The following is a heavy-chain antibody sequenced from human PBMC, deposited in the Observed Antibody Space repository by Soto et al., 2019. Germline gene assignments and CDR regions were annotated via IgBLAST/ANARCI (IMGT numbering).Heavy chain of an antibody. CDR3: ARGDIVLVPAATHFAY. D-gene: IGHD2-2*01. CDR2: INAGNGNT. J-gene: IGHJ4*02. CDR1: GYTFTSYA. Sequence: GASVNVSCKASGYTFTSYAMHWVRQAPGQRLEWMGWINAGNGNTKYSQKFQGRVTMTRDTSTSTVYMELSSLRSEDTAVYYCARGDIVLVPAATHFAYWGQGTLVTVSS. V-gene: IGHV1-3*01.